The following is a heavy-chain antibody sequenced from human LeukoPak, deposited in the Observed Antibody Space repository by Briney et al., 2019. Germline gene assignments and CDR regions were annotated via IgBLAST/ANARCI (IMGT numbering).Heavy chain of an antibody. Sequence: GGSLRLSCAASGFTLSSYSMNWVRQAPGKGLEGGSYISSSTSYIYYADSVNGRFTISRDNAKNSLYLQMNSLRAEDTAVYYCARADGSGSYYPFDPWGQGTLVTVSS. D-gene: IGHD3-10*01. V-gene: IGHV3-21*01. CDR1: GFTLSSYS. CDR2: ISSSTSYI. CDR3: ARADGSGSYYPFDP. J-gene: IGHJ5*02.